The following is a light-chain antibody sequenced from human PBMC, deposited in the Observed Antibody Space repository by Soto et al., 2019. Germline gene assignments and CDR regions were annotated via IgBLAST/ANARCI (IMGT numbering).Light chain of an antibody. Sequence: DIQMTQSPSTLSGSVGERVTITCRASQTISSWLAWYQQKPGKAPKLLIYPASNLQSGVPSRFSGSGSGTRFTLTISSLQPEDFATYYCQQASSFLWAFGQGTKVDIK. V-gene: IGKV1-12*02. CDR2: PAS. J-gene: IGKJ1*01. CDR1: QTISSW. CDR3: QQASSFLWA.